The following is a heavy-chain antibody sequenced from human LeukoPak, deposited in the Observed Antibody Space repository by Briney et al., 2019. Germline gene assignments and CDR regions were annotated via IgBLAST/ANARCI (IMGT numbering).Heavy chain of an antibody. CDR3: ARDTRSSGWSYYFDY. CDR2: ISAYNGNT. CDR1: GYTFTSYG. Sequence: ASVKVSCKASGYTFTSYGISWVRQAPGQGLEWMGWISAYNGNTNYAQKLQCRVTMTTDTSTSTAHMELRSLRSDDAAVYYCARDTRSSGWSYYFDYWGQGTLVTVSS. D-gene: IGHD6-19*01. J-gene: IGHJ4*02. V-gene: IGHV1-18*01.